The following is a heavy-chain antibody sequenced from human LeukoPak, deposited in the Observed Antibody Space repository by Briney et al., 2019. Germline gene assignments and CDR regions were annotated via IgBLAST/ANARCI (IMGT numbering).Heavy chain of an antibody. CDR2: IVSNAGST. CDR1: GFTFSSYA. D-gene: IGHD5-12*01. Sequence: GGSLRLSCSASGFTFSSYAMHWVRQAPGKGLEYVSAIVSNAGSTYYADSVKGRFTISRDNSKNTLYLQMSSLRAEDTAVYYSVKPLGSSGYGYFFDYWGQGSLVTVSS. J-gene: IGHJ4*02. CDR3: VKPLGSSGYGYFFDY. V-gene: IGHV3-64D*06.